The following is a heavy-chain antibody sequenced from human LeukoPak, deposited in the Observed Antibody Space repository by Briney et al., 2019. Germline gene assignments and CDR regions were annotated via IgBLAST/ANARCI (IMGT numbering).Heavy chain of an antibody. CDR3: ASLTMVRGVTPDY. V-gene: IGHV4-30-2*01. D-gene: IGHD3-10*01. CDR2: IYHIGST. J-gene: IGHJ4*02. CDR1: GGSISSGGYY. Sequence: SQTLSLTCTVSGGSISSGGYYWSWIRQPPGKGLEWIGYIYHIGSTYYNPSLKSRVTISVDRSKNQFSPKLSSVTAADTAVYYCASLTMVRGVTPDYWGQGTLVTVSS.